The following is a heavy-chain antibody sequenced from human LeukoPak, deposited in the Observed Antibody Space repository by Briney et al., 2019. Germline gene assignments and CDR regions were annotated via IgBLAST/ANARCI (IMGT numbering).Heavy chain of an antibody. Sequence: PSGSLRLSCAATDFIVSDSHMSWVRQAPGRGLEWVSVILGPGTTFYADSVKGRFTISRDNLQNTVNLQMNSLRDDDTAVYYCARGGEILDYWGQGTQVSVSS. J-gene: IGHJ4*02. CDR1: DFIVSDSH. CDR2: ILGPGTT. V-gene: IGHV3-53*01. D-gene: IGHD3-16*01. CDR3: ARGGEILDY.